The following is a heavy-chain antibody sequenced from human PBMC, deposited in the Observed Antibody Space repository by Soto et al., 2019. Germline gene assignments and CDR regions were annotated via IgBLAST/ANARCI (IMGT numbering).Heavy chain of an antibody. J-gene: IGHJ5*02. CDR2: INHSGST. CDR3: ARENYYDSSGYLVGWFDP. CDR1: GGSFSGYY. D-gene: IGHD3-22*01. Sequence: SETLSLTCAVYGGSFSGYYWSWIRQPPGKGLEWIGEINHSGSTNYNPSLKSRVTISVDTSKNQFSLKLSSVTAADTAVYYCARENYYDSSGYLVGWFDPWGQGTLVTVSS. V-gene: IGHV4-34*01.